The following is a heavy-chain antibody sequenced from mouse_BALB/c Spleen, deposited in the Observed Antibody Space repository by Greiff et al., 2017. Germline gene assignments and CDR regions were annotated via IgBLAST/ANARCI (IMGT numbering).Heavy chain of an antibody. CDR3: ARDGEGYFWYFDV. CDR1: GFTFSDYG. Sequence: EVMLVESGGGLVQPGGSRKLSCAASGFTFSDYGMAWVRQAPGKGPEWVAFISNLAYSIYYADTVTGRFTISRENAKNTLYLEMSSLRSEDTAMYYCARDGEGYFWYFDVWGAGTTVTVSS. D-gene: IGHD3-1*01. CDR2: ISNLAYSI. V-gene: IGHV5-15*02. J-gene: IGHJ1*01.